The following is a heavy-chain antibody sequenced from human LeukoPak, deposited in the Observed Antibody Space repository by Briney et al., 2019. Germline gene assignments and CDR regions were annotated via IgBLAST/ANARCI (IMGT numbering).Heavy chain of an antibody. V-gene: IGHV3-21*01. CDR1: GFTFSSYS. CDR2: ISGSSSYI. Sequence: KPGGSLRLSCAASGFTFSSYSMSWVRQAPGKGLEWVSSISGSSSYIYYADSVKGRFTISRDNAKNSLYLLMNSLRAEDTAVYYCARDTARPWWAWGEKPRQHLPLDYWGQGTLVTVSS. D-gene: IGHD6-6*01. J-gene: IGHJ4*02. CDR3: ARDTARPWWAWGEKPRQHLPLDY.